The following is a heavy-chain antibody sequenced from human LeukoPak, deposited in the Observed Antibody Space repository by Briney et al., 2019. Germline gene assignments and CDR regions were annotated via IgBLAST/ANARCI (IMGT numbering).Heavy chain of an antibody. V-gene: IGHV4-39*01. CDR2: IYYSGST. D-gene: IGHD2-21*02. CDR1: GGSISSSSYY. J-gene: IGHJ2*01. CDR3: ASHCGGDCPDWYFDL. Sequence: SETLSLTCTASGGSISSSSYYWGWIRQPPGKGLEWIGSIYYSGSTYYNPSLKSRVTISVDTSKNQFSLKLSSVTAADTAVYYCASHCGGDCPDWYFDLWGRGTLVTVSS.